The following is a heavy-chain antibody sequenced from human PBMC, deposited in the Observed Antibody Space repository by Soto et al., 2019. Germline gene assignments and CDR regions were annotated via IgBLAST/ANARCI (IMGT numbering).Heavy chain of an antibody. Sequence: PSETLSLTCTVSGGSVSSGSYYWSWIRQPPGKGLEWIGYIYYSGSTNYNPSPKSRVTISVDTSKNQFSLKLSSVTAADTAVYYCARDHQGWGQGTLVTVSS. CDR2: IYYSGST. CDR3: ARDHQG. V-gene: IGHV4-61*01. CDR1: GGSVSSGSYY. J-gene: IGHJ4*02.